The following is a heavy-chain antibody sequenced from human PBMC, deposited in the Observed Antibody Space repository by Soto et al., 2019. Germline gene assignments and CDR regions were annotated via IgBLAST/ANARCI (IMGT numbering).Heavy chain of an antibody. CDR1: GGSISSGGYS. D-gene: IGHD4-17*01. V-gene: IGHV4-30-2*01. J-gene: IGHJ3*02. CDR3: ARGNVDYGGSDDAFDI. CDR2: IYHSGST. Sequence: PSETLSLTCAVSGGSISSGGYSWSWIRQPPGKGLEWIGYIYHSGSTYYNPSLKSRVTISVDRSKNQFSLKLSSVTAADTAVYYCARGNVDYGGSDDAFDIWGQGTMVTVSS.